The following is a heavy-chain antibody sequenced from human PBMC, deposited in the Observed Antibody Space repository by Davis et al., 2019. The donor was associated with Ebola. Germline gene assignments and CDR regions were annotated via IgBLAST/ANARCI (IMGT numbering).Heavy chain of an antibody. Sequence: PSETLSLTCTVSGGSISSGDYYWSWIRQPPGKGLEWIGYIYYSGSTYYNPSLKSRVTISVDTSKNQFSLKLSSVTAADTAVYYCARDGCSSTSCSGMDVWGQGTTVTVSS. CDR3: ARDGCSSTSCSGMDV. CDR1: GGSISSGDYY. V-gene: IGHV4-30-4*01. CDR2: IYYSGST. D-gene: IGHD2-2*01. J-gene: IGHJ6*02.